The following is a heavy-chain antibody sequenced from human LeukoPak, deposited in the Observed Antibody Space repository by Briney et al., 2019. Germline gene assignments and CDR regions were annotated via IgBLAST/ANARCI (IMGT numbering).Heavy chain of an antibody. CDR3: ARGGAFDI. V-gene: IGHV4-38-2*02. CDR2: IYHSGST. J-gene: IGHJ3*02. Sequence: PSETLSLTCTVSGYSISSVYYWGWIRQPPGKGLEWIGSIYHSGSTYYNPSLKSRVTISVDTSKNQFSLKLSSVTAADTAVYYCARGGAFDIWGQGTMVTVSS. CDR1: GYSISSVYY.